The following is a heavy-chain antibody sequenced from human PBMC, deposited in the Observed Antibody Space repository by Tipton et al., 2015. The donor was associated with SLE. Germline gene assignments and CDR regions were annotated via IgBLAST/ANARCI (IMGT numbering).Heavy chain of an antibody. CDR2: IYYSGTT. J-gene: IGHJ4*02. Sequence: TLSLTCTVSGGSISSYYWSWIRQPPGKGLEWIGYIYYSGTTYYNPSLKTRVTISVDTSKNQFSLKMNSVTATDTAVYYCARDVPAPTGGVWGQGTLVTVSS. D-gene: IGHD7-27*01. V-gene: IGHV4-59*12. CDR1: GGSISSYY. CDR3: ARDVPAPTGGV.